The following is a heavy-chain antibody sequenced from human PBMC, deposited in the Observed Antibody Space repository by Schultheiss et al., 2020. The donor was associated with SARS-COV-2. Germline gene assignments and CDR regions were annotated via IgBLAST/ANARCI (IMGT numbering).Heavy chain of an antibody. CDR2: ISSSSSYT. Sequence: GESLKISCAASGFTFSDYYMSWIRQAPGKGLEWVSYISSSSSYTNYADSVKGRFTISRDNAKNSLYLQMNSLRAEDTAVYYCARGGYCSSTSCYIDRIFDYWGQGTLVTVSS. CDR3: ARGGYCSSTSCYIDRIFDY. J-gene: IGHJ4*02. CDR1: GFTFSDYY. D-gene: IGHD2-2*02. V-gene: IGHV3-11*05.